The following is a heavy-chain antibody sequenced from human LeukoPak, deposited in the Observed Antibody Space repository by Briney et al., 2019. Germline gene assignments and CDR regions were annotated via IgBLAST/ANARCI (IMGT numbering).Heavy chain of an antibody. CDR1: GFTFSSYW. CDR3: ARGFTIFGVVHDGFDI. Sequence: GGSLRLSCAASGFTFSSYWMNWVRQAPGKGLVWVSRIDTDGSSTTYADSVKGRFTISRDNAKNTLYLQMNSLRAEDTAVYYCARGFTIFGVVHDGFDIWGQGTKVTVSS. J-gene: IGHJ3*02. D-gene: IGHD3-3*01. CDR2: IDTDGSST. V-gene: IGHV3-74*01.